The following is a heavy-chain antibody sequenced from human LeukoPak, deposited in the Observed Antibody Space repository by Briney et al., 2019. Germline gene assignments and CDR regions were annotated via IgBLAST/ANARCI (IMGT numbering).Heavy chain of an antibody. CDR3: ARRHRGIGGAFDI. CDR1: GFTFSSYS. D-gene: IGHD1-1*01. CDR2: ISSSSSYI. V-gene: IGHV3-21*01. J-gene: IGHJ3*02. Sequence: GGSLRLSCAASGFTFSSYSMNWVRQAPGKGLEWVSSISSSSSYIYYADSVKGRFTISRDNAKNSLYLQMNSLRAEDTAVYYCARRHRGIGGAFDIWGQGTMVTVSS.